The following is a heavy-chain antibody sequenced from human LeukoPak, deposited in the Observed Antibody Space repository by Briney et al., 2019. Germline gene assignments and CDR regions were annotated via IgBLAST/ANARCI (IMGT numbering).Heavy chain of an antibody. CDR1: GFTFSSYN. CDR2: ITGNGATT. J-gene: IGHJ4*02. CDR3: ANDLGWIQLNLG. D-gene: IGHD5-18*01. V-gene: IGHV3-23*01. Sequence: PGGSLRLSCAASGFTFSSYNMNWVRQAPGKGLEWVSGITGNGATTYYADSVKGRFTISRDNSRNTVYLQMNSLRAEDTAVYYCANDLGWIQLNLGRGQGTLVTVSS.